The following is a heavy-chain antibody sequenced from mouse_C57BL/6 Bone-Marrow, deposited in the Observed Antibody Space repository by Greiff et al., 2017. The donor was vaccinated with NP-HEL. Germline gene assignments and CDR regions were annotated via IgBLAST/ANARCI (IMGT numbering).Heavy chain of an antibody. Sequence: VQLVESGGGLVKPGGSLKLSCAASGFTFSSYAMSWVRQTPEKRLEWVATISDGGSYTYYPDNVKGRFTISRDNAKNNLYLQMSHLKSEDTAMYYCARDTVVAIDYWGQGTTLTVSS. CDR3: ARDTVVAIDY. D-gene: IGHD1-1*01. CDR1: GFTFSSYA. V-gene: IGHV5-4*01. J-gene: IGHJ2*01. CDR2: ISDGGSYT.